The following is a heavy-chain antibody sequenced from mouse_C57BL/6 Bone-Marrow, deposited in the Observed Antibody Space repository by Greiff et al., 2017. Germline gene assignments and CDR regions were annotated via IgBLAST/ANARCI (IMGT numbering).Heavy chain of an antibody. CDR3: ARRNLGAWFAY. CDR1: GYTFTSYG. J-gene: IGHJ3*01. V-gene: IGHV1-81*01. CDR2: IYPRSGNT. D-gene: IGHD4-1*01. Sequence: QVQLQQSGAELARPGASVTLSCKASGYTFTSYGISWVKQRTGQGLEWIGEIYPRSGNTYYNEKFKGKATLTADKSSSTAYMELRSLTSEDSAVYFCARRNLGAWFAYWGQGTLVTVSA.